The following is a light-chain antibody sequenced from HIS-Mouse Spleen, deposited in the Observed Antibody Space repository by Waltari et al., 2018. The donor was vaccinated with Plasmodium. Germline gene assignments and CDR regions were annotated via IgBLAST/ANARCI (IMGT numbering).Light chain of an antibody. Sequence: QSALTQPASVSGSPGQSITISCTGTSSDVGSYNLVSWYQQHSGKAPKLMIYEGSKRPSGVSNRVSGSKSGNTAPLTVSGLQAEDEADCCCCSYAGSSTLVFGGGTKLTVL. CDR1: SSDVGSYNL. CDR2: EGS. J-gene: IGLJ2*01. CDR3: CSYAGSSTLV. V-gene: IGLV2-23*01.